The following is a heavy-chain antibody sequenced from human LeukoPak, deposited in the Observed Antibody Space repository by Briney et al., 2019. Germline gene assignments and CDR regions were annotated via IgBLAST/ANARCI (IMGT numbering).Heavy chain of an antibody. D-gene: IGHD2-2*01. CDR3: ARRPYCTSTSCPPRHAFDI. CDR1: GYSISSGFF. J-gene: IGHJ3*02. CDR2: IYHSGST. V-gene: IGHV4-38-2*01. Sequence: KPSETLSLTCAVSGYSISSGFFWGWIRQLPGKGLEWIGSIYHSGSTYYNPSLKSRVTISVDTSKNQFSLKLSSVTAADTAVYYCARRPYCTSTSCPPRHAFDIWGQGTMVTVSS.